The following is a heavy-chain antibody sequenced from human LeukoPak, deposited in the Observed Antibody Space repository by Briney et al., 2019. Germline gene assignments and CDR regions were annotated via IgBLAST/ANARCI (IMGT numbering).Heavy chain of an antibody. J-gene: IGHJ4*02. D-gene: IGHD1-26*01. CDR1: GFTFSSYE. V-gene: IGHV3-7*01. CDR2: IKQDGSEK. CDR3: TSRGGSYPDY. Sequence: PGGSLRLSCAASGFTFSSYEMNWVRQAPGKGLEWVANIKQDGSEKYYVDSVKGRFTISRDNAKNSLYLQMNSLRAEDTAVYYCTSRGGSYPDYWGQGTLVTVSS.